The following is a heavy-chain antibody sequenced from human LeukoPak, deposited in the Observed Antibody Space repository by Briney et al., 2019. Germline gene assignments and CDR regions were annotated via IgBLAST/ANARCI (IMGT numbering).Heavy chain of an antibody. CDR2: IWYDGNNK. CDR1: GFIFSSVG. CDR3: AREVGNYYGDPVVY. D-gene: IGHD4-17*01. V-gene: IGHV3-33*01. Sequence: PGGSLRLSCAAYGFIFSSVGKHWVRYAPCQWLERVAAIWYDGNNKYYTDSVIGRLSIARDNSRYTLYLQMHSLRAEDTAVYYCAREVGNYYGDPVVYWGQGTLVTVSS. J-gene: IGHJ4*02.